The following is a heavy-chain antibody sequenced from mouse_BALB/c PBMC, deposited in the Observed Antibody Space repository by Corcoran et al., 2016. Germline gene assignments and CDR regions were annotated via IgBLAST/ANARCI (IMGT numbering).Heavy chain of an antibody. Sequence: QIQLVQSGPELKKPGETVKISCKASGYTFTNYGINWVKQAPGKGLKWMGWINTYTGEPTYADDFKGRFAFSLETSASTAYLQINNLKNEDTATYFCAREPYAMDYGGQGTSVTVSS. CDR3: AREPYAMDY. CDR2: INTYTGEP. V-gene: IGHV9-3-1*01. J-gene: IGHJ4*01. CDR1: GYTFTNYG.